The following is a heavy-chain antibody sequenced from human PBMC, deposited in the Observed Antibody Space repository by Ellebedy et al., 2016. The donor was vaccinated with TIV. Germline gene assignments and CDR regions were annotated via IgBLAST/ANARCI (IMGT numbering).Heavy chain of an antibody. D-gene: IGHD3-3*01. J-gene: IGHJ4*02. Sequence: GGSLRLSCAASGFTFSGSAMHWVRQASGKGLEWVGRIRSKADSYATAYAASVQGRFTISRDDSKNTAYLQMNSLKTEDTAVYYCTRFYDSNSFDYWGQGTLVTVSS. CDR1: GFTFSGSA. CDR3: TRFYDSNSFDY. CDR2: IRSKADSYAT. V-gene: IGHV3-73*01.